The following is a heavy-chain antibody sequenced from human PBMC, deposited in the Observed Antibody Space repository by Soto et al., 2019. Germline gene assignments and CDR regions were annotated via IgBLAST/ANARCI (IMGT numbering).Heavy chain of an antibody. Sequence: QVQLVQSGAEVKKPGASVKVSCEASGYTFTNYYMHWVRQAPGHGFEWMGRISPKSGGTNYAQKFQGGVSMTWDTSLKTAYMELSSLISEDTAVYYCARPPGYISDWHYFDLWGQGTLVTVSS. CDR3: ARPPGYISDWHYFDL. V-gene: IGHV1-2*02. J-gene: IGHJ4*02. CDR1: GYTFTNYY. CDR2: ISPKSGGT. D-gene: IGHD2-21*02.